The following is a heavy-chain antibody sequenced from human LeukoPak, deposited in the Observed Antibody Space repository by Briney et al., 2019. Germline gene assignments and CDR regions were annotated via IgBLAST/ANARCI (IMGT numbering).Heavy chain of an antibody. D-gene: IGHD5-18*01. CDR2: ITSSSSTI. CDR1: GFTFSSYS. Sequence: GGSLRLSCAASGFTFSSYSMNWVRQAPGKGLEWVSYITSSSSTIYDADSVKGRFTISRDNAKNSLYLQMNSLRAEDTAVYYCARDSSRDTAMPHDHYFDYWGQGTLVTVSS. CDR3: ARDSSRDTAMPHDHYFDY. J-gene: IGHJ4*02. V-gene: IGHV3-48*01.